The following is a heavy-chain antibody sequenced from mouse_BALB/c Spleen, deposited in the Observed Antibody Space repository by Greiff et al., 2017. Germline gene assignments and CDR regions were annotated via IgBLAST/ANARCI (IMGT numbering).Heavy chain of an antibody. CDR3: ARHRGTTYWYFDV. CDR1: GFAFSSYD. D-gene: IGHD2-14*01. J-gene: IGHJ1*01. Sequence: EVQLVESGGGLVKPGGSLKLSCAASGFAFSSYDMSWVRQTPEKRLEWVAYISSGGGSTYYPDTVKGRFTISRDNAKNTLYLQMSSLKSEDTAMYYCARHRGTTYWYFDVWGAGTTVTVSS. CDR2: ISSGGGST. V-gene: IGHV5-12-1*01.